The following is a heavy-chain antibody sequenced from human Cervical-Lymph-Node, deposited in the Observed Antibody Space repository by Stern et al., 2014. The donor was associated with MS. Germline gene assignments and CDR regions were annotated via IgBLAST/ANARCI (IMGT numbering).Heavy chain of an antibody. CDR1: GGSISSSNL. CDR2: IFDSGSN. Sequence: QVQLVESGPGLVKPSGTLSLTCAVSGGSISSSNLGSWGRPPPGQGLGWVGEIFDSGSNNYNLSLKSRVTISVAKSKNQFALKLISVAAADTAVYYCARVGVVSRVGVDYWGQGTLVTVSS. D-gene: IGHD1-26*01. V-gene: IGHV4-4*02. J-gene: IGHJ4*02. CDR3: ARVGVVSRVGVDY.